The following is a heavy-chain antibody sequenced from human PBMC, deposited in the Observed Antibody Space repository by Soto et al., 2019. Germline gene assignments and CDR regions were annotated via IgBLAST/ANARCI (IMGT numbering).Heavy chain of an antibody. J-gene: IGHJ4*02. V-gene: IGHV3-23*04. CDR2: TSGSGGST. CDR1: GFTFSTYA. Sequence: EVQLVESGGGLVQPGGSLRLSCAASGFTFSTYAMTWVRQAPGKRLEWASITSGSGGSTYYADSVKGRFIISRVNAKNTLDLEMNNLRAEATAVYYCAKSPSPHAAAGRGGGGYFDYWGQGTLVTVSS. CDR3: AKSPSPHAAAGRGGGGYFDY. D-gene: IGHD6-13*01.